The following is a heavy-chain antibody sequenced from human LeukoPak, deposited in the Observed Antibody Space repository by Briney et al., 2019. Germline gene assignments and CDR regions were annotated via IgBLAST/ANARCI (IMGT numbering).Heavy chain of an antibody. CDR2: ISGSGTIT. Sequence: QPGGSLRLSCAASGFTFSSYAMSWGRQAPVKGLEWVSAISGSGTITYYADSVKGRFTLSRDNSNNTLYLQMNSLRAEDTAIYYCAKGLGVGATASWFDPWGQGTLVTVSS. CDR3: AKGLGVGATASWFDP. D-gene: IGHD1-26*01. V-gene: IGHV3-23*01. J-gene: IGHJ5*02. CDR1: GFTFSSYA.